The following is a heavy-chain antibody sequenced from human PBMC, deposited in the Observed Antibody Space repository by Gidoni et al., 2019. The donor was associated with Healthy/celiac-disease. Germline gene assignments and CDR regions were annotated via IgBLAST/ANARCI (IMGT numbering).Heavy chain of an antibody. Sequence: EVQLVESGGGLVKPGGSLRLSCAASGFTFSSDSMNWVRQAPGKGLEWVSSISSSSSYIYYADSVKGRFTISRDNAKNSLYLQMNSLRAEDTAVYYCARVLHGGSYPFDYWGQGTLVTVSS. CDR2: ISSSSSYI. D-gene: IGHD1-26*01. V-gene: IGHV3-21*01. J-gene: IGHJ4*02. CDR1: GFTFSSDS. CDR3: ARVLHGGSYPFDY.